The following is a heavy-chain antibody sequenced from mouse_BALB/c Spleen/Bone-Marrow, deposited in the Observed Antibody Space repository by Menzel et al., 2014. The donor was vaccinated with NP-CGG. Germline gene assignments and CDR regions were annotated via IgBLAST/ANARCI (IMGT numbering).Heavy chain of an antibody. D-gene: IGHD2-4*01. CDR3: AREGSTMITTPFAY. J-gene: IGHJ3*01. V-gene: IGHV2-9*02. Sequence: VQRVESGPGLVAPSQSLSITCTVSGFSLTSYGVHWVRQPPGKGLEWLGVIWAGGSTNYNSALMSRLSISKDNSKSXVFLKMNSLQTDDTAMYYCAREGSTMITTPFAYWGQGTLVTVSA. CDR2: IWAGGST. CDR1: GFSLTSYG.